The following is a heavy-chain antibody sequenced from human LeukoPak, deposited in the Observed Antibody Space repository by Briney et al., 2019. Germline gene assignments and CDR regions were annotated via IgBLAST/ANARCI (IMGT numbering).Heavy chain of an antibody. J-gene: IGHJ4*01. Sequence: PGGSLRLSCTASGFXFSSYAINWVRQAPGKGLEWVSGIGAGGTFTYYADSVKGRFTISRDNSKNTPYLQMNSLRAEDTAVYYCAKDPLSGYYFFDSWGQGTLVTVSS. CDR2: IGAGGTFT. D-gene: IGHD3-22*01. CDR1: GFXFSSYA. CDR3: AKDPLSGYYFFDS. V-gene: IGHV3-23*01.